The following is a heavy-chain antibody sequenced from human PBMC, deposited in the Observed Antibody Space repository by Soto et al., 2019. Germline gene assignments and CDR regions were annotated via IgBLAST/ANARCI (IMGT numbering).Heavy chain of an antibody. Sequence: GGSLRLSCAASGFTFSSYGMHWVRQAPGKGLEWVAVISYDGSNKYYADSVKGRFTISRDNSKNTLYLQMNSLRAEDTAVYYCAKDPGPIGVRGVIRPIHYSGPGTILTVYS. CDR1: GFTFSSYG. V-gene: IGHV3-30*18. CDR2: ISYDGSNK. J-gene: IGHJ4*02. CDR3: AKDPGPIGVRGVIRPIHY. D-gene: IGHD3-10*01.